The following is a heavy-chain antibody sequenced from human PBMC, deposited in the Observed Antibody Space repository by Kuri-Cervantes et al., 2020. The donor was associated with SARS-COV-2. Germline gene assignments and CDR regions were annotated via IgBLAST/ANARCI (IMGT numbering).Heavy chain of an antibody. CDR3: ARDSMTTRDFDY. CDR1: GFTFSSYW. J-gene: IGHJ4*02. CDR2: LTNDGSDA. D-gene: IGHD4-11*01. V-gene: IGHV3-74*01. Sequence: GESLNISCVASGFTFSSYWMHWVRQAPGKGLVWVSRLTNDGSDAIFADSVKGRFTISRDNAKNMSYLYMNSLRAADTSVYYCARDSMTTRDFDYWGQGTLVTVSS.